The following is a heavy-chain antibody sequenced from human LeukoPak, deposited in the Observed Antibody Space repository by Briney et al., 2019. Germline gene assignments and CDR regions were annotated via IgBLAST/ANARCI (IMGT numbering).Heavy chain of an antibody. V-gene: IGHV1-18*01. J-gene: IGHJ3*02. CDR3: ARERGGGSSRNAFDI. CDR1: GYTFTSYG. D-gene: IGHD2-15*01. CDR2: ISAYNGNT. Sequence: ASVKVSCKASGYTFTSYGFSWVRQAPGQGLEWMGWISAYNGNTNYAQKLQGRVTMTTDTSTSTAYMELRSLRSDDTAVYYCARERGGGSSRNAFDIWGQGTMVTVSS.